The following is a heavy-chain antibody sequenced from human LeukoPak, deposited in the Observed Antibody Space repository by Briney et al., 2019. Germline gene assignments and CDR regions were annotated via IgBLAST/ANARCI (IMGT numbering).Heavy chain of an antibody. V-gene: IGHV4-34*01. J-gene: IGHJ4*02. CDR1: GGSFSGYY. CDR3: ARGDRYQLLVDGGTTVATSWGYFDY. Sequence: ASEALSLTCAVYGGSFSGYYWSWIRQPPGKGLEWIGEINHSGSTNYNPSLKSRVTISVDTSKNQFSLKLSSVTAADTAVYYCARGDRYQLLVDGGTTVATSWGYFDYWGQGTLVTVSS. D-gene: IGHD2-2*01. CDR2: INHSGST.